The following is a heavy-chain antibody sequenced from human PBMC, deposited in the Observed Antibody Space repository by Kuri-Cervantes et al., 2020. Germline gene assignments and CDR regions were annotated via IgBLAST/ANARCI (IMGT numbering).Heavy chain of an antibody. V-gene: IGHV1-8*01. CDR1: GYTFPTYD. CDR2: MNPNSGNT. Sequence: ASVKVSCKASGYTFPTYDVNWLRQASGQGLEWMGWMNPNSGNTVYAQKFQGRVTMTRNTSISAAYMELSSLRSEDTAVYYCARHDRSGYYYDFDCWGQGTLVTVSS. D-gene: IGHD3-22*01. CDR3: ARHDRSGYYYDFDC. J-gene: IGHJ4*02.